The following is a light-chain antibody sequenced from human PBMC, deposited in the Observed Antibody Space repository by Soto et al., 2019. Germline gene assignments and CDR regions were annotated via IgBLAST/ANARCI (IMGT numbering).Light chain of an antibody. V-gene: IGKV3-20*01. CDR3: QQYAGSQIT. J-gene: IGKJ5*01. Sequence: IGMTQSPATLSVSPGERVTLSCRASQTIYSNLAWYQQKPGQTPRLLIYAVSNRATGIPDRFSGSGSGTDFSLTISRLEHEDFAVYYCQQYAGSQITFGQGTRLEIK. CDR2: AVS. CDR1: QTIYSN.